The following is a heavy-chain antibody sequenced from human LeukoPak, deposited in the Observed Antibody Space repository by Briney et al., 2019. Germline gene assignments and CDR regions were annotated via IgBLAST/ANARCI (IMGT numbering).Heavy chain of an antibody. J-gene: IGHJ4*02. V-gene: IGHV5-51*01. CDR3: ARQYYDILTDPNYFDS. CDR2: ILPANSET. D-gene: IGHD3-9*01. CDR1: GYSFSNYW. Sequence: GESLKISCKGSGYSFSNYWIGWVRQMPGKGLEWVGIILPANSETRYSPSFQGQVTMSADKPISTAYLQWSSLKAADTAMYYCARQYYDILTDPNYFDSWGQGTLVTVSS.